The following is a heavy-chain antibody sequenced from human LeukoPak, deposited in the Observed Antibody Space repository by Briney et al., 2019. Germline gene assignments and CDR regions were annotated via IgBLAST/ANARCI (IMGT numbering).Heavy chain of an antibody. D-gene: IGHD1-1*01. CDR2: IGTAGDT. CDR3: ARGLEAYAFDI. Sequence: GGSLRLSCAASGFTFSSYDMHWVRQATGKGLEWVSAIGTAGDTYYPGSVKGRFTISRENAKNSLYLQMNSLRAGDTAVYYCARGLEAYAFDIWGQGTMVTVSS. J-gene: IGHJ3*02. CDR1: GFTFSSYD. V-gene: IGHV3-13*01.